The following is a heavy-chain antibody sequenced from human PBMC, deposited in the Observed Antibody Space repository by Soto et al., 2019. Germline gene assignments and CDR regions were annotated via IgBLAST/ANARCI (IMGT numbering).Heavy chain of an antibody. V-gene: IGHV1-18*01. D-gene: IGHD3-10*01. CDR2: ISAYNGNT. CDR1: GYTFTSYG. CDR3: ARTNYYGSGSYPDAFDI. J-gene: IGHJ3*02. Sequence: ASVKVSCKASGYTFTSYGISWVRQAPGQGLEWMGWISAYNGNTNYAQKLQGRVTMTTDTSTSTAYMELRSLRSDDTAVYYCARTNYYGSGSYPDAFDIWGQGTMVTVSS.